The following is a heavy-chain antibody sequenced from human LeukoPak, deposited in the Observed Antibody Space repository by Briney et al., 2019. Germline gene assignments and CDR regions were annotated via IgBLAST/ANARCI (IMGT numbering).Heavy chain of an antibody. D-gene: IGHD1-14*01. CDR2: INAGNGNT. J-gene: IGHJ4*02. Sequence: ASVKVSCKASGYTFTSYAIHWVRQAPGQRLEWMGWINAGNGNTKYSQKFQGRVTITRDTSASTAYMELSSLRSEDTAVYYCVPAFKREAPPPGFDFWGQGTLVTVSS. V-gene: IGHV1-3*01. CDR1: GYTFTSYA. CDR3: VPAFKREAPPPGFDF.